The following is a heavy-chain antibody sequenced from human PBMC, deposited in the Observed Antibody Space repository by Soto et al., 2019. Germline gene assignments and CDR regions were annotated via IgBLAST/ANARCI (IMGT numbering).Heavy chain of an antibody. CDR3: ARAIGPTFFDY. D-gene: IGHD3-22*01. CDR2: IGTTGDT. Sequence: PGGSLRLSCSASGFTFSSYDMHWVRQGTGKGLEWVSAIGTTGDTYYAGSVKGRFTISRENAKNSLYLQMNSLRAGDTAIYFCARAIGPTFFDYWGQGTPVTVSS. V-gene: IGHV3-13*04. J-gene: IGHJ4*02. CDR1: GFTFSSYD.